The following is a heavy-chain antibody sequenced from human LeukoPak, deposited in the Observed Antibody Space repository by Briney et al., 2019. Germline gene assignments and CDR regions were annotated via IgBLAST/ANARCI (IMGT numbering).Heavy chain of an antibody. CDR3: AMRNMEQWLVPFHAFDI. D-gene: IGHD6-19*01. J-gene: IGHJ3*02. Sequence: GGSLRLSCAASGFTFSSYGMSWVRQAPGKGLEWVSAISGSGGSTYYADSVKGRFTISRDNSKNTLYLQMNSLRAEDTAVYYCAMRNMEQWLVPFHAFDIWGQGTMVTVSS. CDR2: ISGSGGST. V-gene: IGHV3-23*01. CDR1: GFTFSSYG.